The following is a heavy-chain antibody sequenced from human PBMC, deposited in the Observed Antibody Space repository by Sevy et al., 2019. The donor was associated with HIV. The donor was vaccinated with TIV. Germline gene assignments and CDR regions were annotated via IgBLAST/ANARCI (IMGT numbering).Heavy chain of an antibody. CDR1: GESFSGYY. V-gene: IGHV4-34*01. Sequence: SETLSLTCAVYGESFSGYYWSWIRQPPGNGLEWIGEINHRGSTNYNPSLKSRVTISVDTSKNQFSLKVNSVAAADTAIYYCARASTTSWHRYDYSGQGTLVTVSS. J-gene: IGHJ4*02. CDR3: ARASTTSWHRYDY. D-gene: IGHD2-2*01. CDR2: INHRGST.